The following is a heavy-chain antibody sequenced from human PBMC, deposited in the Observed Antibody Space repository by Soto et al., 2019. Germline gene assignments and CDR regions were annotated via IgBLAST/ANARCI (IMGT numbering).Heavy chain of an antibody. V-gene: IGHV4-34*01. J-gene: IGHJ4*02. CDR3: ARGYGRNFLY. Sequence: SETLSLTCAVYGGSFSGYYWSWIRQPPGKGLEWIGEINHSGSTNYNPSLKSRVTISVDTSKNQFSLKLSSVTAADTAVYYCARGYGRNFLYWGPGTLVTVSS. CDR1: GGSFSGYY. D-gene: IGHD3-10*01. CDR2: INHSGST.